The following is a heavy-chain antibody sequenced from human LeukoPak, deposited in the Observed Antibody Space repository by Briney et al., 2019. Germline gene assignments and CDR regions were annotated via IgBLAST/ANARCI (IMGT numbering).Heavy chain of an antibody. J-gene: IGHJ4*02. CDR1: GGTFSSYA. V-gene: IGHV1-69*13. CDR2: IIPIFGTA. D-gene: IGHD1-26*01. CDR3: ASEISGSYSSQVPYYFDY. Sequence: SVKVSCKASGGTFSSYAISWVRQAPGQGLEWMGGIIPIFGTANYAQKFRGRVTITADESTSTAYMELSSLRSEDTAVYYCASEISGSYSSQVPYYFDYWGQGTLVTVSS.